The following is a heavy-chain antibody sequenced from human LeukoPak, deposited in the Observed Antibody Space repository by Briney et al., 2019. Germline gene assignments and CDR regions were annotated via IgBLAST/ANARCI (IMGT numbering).Heavy chain of an antibody. D-gene: IGHD4-17*01. CDR2: VRYDGNNP. CDR3: ARGSRYGDYPYYCDF. J-gene: IGHJ4*02. V-gene: IGHV3-30*02. Sequence: GGSLRLSCAASGFTFGSYGMHWVRQAPGKGLDWVAFVRYDGNNPYYSASVKGRFTISRDNSKNTVLLQMNNLRLEDAAVYYCARGSRYGDYPYYCDFWGQGTRVIVSS. CDR1: GFTFGSYG.